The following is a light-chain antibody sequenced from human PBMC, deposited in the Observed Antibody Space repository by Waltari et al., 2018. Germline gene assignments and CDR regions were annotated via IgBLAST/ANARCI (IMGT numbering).Light chain of an antibody. CDR1: QSVGRS. J-gene: IGKJ1*01. Sequence: EIVLTQSPGTLSLSPGERATLSCRASQSVGRSLAWYQQRPGQASRLLMYGASSRAANNPDRFGCSGSGTGFSLTINRLEPEDFAVYYCQHYLRLPVSFGQGTKVEIK. V-gene: IGKV3-20*01. CDR2: GAS. CDR3: QHYLRLPVS.